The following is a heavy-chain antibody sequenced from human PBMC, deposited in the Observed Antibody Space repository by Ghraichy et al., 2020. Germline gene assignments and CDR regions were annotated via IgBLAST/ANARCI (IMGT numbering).Heavy chain of an antibody. CDR2: ISNSGGST. D-gene: IGHD4-17*01. CDR1: GFTFSNYA. V-gene: IGHV3-23*01. CDR3: AKDRYGDYVHFADY. J-gene: IGHJ4*02. Sequence: GASLNISCAASGFTFSNYAMSWVRQAPGKGLEWVSAISNSGGSTYYADSVRGRFTISRDNSKNTLYLQMNSLRAEDTAVYYCAKDRYGDYVHFADYWGQGTLVTVSS.